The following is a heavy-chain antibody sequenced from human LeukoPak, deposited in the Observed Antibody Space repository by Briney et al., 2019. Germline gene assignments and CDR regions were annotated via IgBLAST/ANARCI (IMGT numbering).Heavy chain of an antibody. Sequence: SETLSLTCTISGGSISRYYWNWVRQTPGKGLQWIGYVYYSGSTNYNPSLKSRVTISVETSKNQFSLKLSSVTAADTAVYYCARDAQGGSGFVLSGFDYWGQGTLVTVSS. CDR2: VYYSGST. CDR1: GGSISRYY. D-gene: IGHD6-19*01. CDR3: ARDAQGGSGFVLSGFDY. V-gene: IGHV4-59*01. J-gene: IGHJ4*02.